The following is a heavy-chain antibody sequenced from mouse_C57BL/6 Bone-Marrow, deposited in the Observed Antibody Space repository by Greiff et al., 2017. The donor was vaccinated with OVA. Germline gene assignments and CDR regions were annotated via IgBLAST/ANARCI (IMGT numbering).Heavy chain of an antibody. CDR3: ARDDYFY. J-gene: IGHJ2*01. V-gene: IGHV1-18*01. CDR1: GYTFTDYN. CDR2: INPNNGGT. Sequence: EVKLVESGPELVKPGASVKIPCKASGYTFTDYNMDWVKQSHGKSLEWIGDINPNNGGTIYNQKFKGKATLTVDKSSSTAYMELRSLTSEDTAVYYCARDDYFYWGQGTTLTVSS. D-gene: IGHD2-4*01.